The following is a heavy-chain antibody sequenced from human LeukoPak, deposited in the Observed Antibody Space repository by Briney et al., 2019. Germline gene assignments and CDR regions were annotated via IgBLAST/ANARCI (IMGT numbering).Heavy chain of an antibody. Sequence: SGPTLLHPPPPLTLTCTFSGFSPSTDGVGVGWFRQPPGKALEWLSLIYWDDDKRYSPSLKSRLNVTKDPSKNQVVLTMTNMDPVDTGTYYCAHRQFDGWWTFDYWGQGTLVTVSS. V-gene: IGHV2-5*02. CDR1: GFSPSTDGVG. CDR3: AHRQFDGWWTFDY. CDR2: IYWDDDK. D-gene: IGHD6-19*01. J-gene: IGHJ4*02.